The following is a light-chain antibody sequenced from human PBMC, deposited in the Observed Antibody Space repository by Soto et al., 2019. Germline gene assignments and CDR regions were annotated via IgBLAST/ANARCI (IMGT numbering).Light chain of an antibody. CDR2: LGS. CDR1: QSLLHSNGYNY. Sequence: DIVMTQSPLSLPVTPGEPASISCRSSQSLLHSNGYNYLDWYLQKPGQSPQLLIYLGSNRSSGVPDRFSGSGSGTDFTLKISRVEAEDVGVYYCMQALQTHPYTFGQGNKLEIK. CDR3: MQALQTHPYT. J-gene: IGKJ2*01. V-gene: IGKV2-28*01.